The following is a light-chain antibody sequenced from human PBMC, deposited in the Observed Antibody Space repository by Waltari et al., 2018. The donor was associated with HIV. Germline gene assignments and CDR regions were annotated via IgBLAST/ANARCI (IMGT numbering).Light chain of an antibody. CDR2: RND. CDR3: ASWDDNLGHWV. V-gene: IGLV1-44*01. Sequence: QSVLTQPPSASRTPGQRVLLSCSGYKSNVGNNFVSWFQQVPGGAPKLVIYRNDRRPSGVPDRFSGAKSGSSASLAISGLQSDDEADYFCASWDDNLGHWVFGVGTKLTV. CDR1: KSNVGNNF. J-gene: IGLJ3*02.